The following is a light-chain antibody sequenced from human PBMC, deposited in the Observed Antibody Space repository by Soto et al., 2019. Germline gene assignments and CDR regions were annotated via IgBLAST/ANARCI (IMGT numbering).Light chain of an antibody. CDR2: AVS. J-gene: IGLJ2*01. CDR1: SGDVGPYNF. CDR3: TSFTSSTTLV. Sequence: QSALTQPASVSGSPGQSITISCTGTSGDVGPYNFVSWYQQHPGKAPKLMIYAVSDRPSGVADRFSGSKSGDTASLTISGLQAEDEAHYYCTSFTSSTTLVFGGGTKLTVL. V-gene: IGLV2-14*01.